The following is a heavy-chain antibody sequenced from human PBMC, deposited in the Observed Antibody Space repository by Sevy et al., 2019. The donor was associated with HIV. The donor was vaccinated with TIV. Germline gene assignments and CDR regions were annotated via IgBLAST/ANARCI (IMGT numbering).Heavy chain of an antibody. J-gene: IGHJ4*02. V-gene: IGHV3-23*01. CDR3: AKGGLHYYDSSGYYYPQYYFDY. CDR1: GFTFSSYA. CDR2: ISGSGGST. D-gene: IGHD3-22*01. Sequence: GGSLRLSCAASGFTFSSYAMSWVRQAPGKGLEWVSAISGSGGSTYYADSVKGRFTISRDNSKNTLYLQMNSLRAEDTAVYYCAKGGLHYYDSSGYYYPQYYFDYWGQGTLVTASS.